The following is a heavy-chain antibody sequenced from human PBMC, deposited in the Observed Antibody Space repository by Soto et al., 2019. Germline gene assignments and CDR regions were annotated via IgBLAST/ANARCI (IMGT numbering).Heavy chain of an antibody. V-gene: IGHV1-18*01. CDR1: GYTFTSYG. Sequence: GASVKVSCKASGYTFTSYGISWVRQAPGQGLEWMGWISAYNGKRDYAQKVQDRVTLTIDTLTSTAFMELRSLRSDDTAVYYCARDLEPGYNYAVESFDIWGRGTMVTV. J-gene: IGHJ3*02. D-gene: IGHD5-18*01. CDR2: ISAYNGKR. CDR3: ARDLEPGYNYAVESFDI.